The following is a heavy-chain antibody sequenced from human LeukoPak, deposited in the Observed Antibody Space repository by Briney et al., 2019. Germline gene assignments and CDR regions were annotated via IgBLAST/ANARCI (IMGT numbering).Heavy chain of an antibody. Sequence: GGSLRLSCAASGFAFNSYAMSWVRQAPWERLQWVSGISDSGGNTYYADSVRGRFTISRDNSKNTLYLQMNSLRAEDTAVYYCARHRSSWLIDYWGQGTLVTVSS. D-gene: IGHD6-6*01. CDR2: ISDSGGNT. CDR1: GFAFNSYA. J-gene: IGHJ4*02. CDR3: ARHRSSWLIDY. V-gene: IGHV3-23*01.